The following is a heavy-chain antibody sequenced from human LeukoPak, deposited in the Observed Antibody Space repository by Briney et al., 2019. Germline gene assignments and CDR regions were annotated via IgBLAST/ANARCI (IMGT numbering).Heavy chain of an antibody. CDR2: IYHSGST. V-gene: IGHV4-38-2*02. CDR1: GYSISSGYY. J-gene: IGHJ4*02. D-gene: IGHD3-3*01. CDR3: ARGFFTYYDFWSGYSHFDY. Sequence: SETLSLTCTVSGYSISSGYYWGWIRQPPGKGLEWIGSIYHSGSTYYNPSLKSRVTISVDTSKNQFSLKLSSVTAADTAVYYCARGFFTYYDFWSGYSHFDYWGQGTLVTVSS.